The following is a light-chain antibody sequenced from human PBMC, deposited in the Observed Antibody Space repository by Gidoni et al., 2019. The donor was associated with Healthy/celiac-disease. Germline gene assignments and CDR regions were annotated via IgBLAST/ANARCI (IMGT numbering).Light chain of an antibody. CDR1: QSVSSSY. J-gene: IGKJ1*01. Sequence: EIVLTQSPGTLSLSPGERATLSCRASQSVSSSYLAWYQQKPGQAPRLLIYGASSRATGIPDRSSGSGSGTDFTLTISRLEPEDFAVYYCQQYGSSPWTFXXXTKVEIK. CDR3: QQYGSSPWT. CDR2: GAS. V-gene: IGKV3-20*01.